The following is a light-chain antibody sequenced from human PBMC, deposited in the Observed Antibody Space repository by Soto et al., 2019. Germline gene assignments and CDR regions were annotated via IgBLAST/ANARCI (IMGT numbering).Light chain of an antibody. V-gene: IGLV2-8*01. CDR3: SSYAGSNNLL. CDR2: EVS. Sequence: QSVLTQPPSASGSPGQSVTISCTGTNRDVGAYNYVSWYQQHPGKAPQLIIYEVSKRPSGVPARFSGSKSGNTASLTVSGLQAEDEGDYYCSSYAGSNNLLFGGGTKLTVL. CDR1: NRDVGAYNY. J-gene: IGLJ3*02.